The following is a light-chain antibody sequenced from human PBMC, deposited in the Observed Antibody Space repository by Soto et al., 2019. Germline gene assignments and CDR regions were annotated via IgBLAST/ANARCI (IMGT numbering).Light chain of an antibody. J-gene: IGLJ3*02. CDR3: SSYAGSNNGV. Sequence: QSALTQPPSASGSPGQSVTISCTGTSSDVGGYNYVSWYQQHPGKAPKLMIYEVSKRPTGVPDRFSGSKSGNTASLTVSGFQAEDGADYYCSSYAGSNNGVFGGGTKLTVL. V-gene: IGLV2-8*01. CDR1: SSDVGGYNY. CDR2: EVS.